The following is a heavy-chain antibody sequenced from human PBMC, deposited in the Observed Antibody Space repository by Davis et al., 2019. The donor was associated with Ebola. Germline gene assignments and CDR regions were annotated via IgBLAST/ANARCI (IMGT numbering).Heavy chain of an antibody. CDR1: GFTLSMYW. J-gene: IGHJ4*02. Sequence: PGGSLRLSCAASGFTLSMYWVNWVRRAPGKGLEWVANINQDGSEKWYAGSVKGRFTTSRDDAQNSVYLHMNTLRVEDTAVYYCAKAMAAQGSFWGQGILVTVSS. D-gene: IGHD1-26*01. CDR3: AKAMAAQGSF. V-gene: IGHV3-7*03. CDR2: INQDGSEK.